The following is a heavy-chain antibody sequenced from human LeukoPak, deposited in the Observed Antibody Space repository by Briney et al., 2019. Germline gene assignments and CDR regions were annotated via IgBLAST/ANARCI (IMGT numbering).Heavy chain of an antibody. V-gene: IGHV4-59*08. Sequence: SETLSLTCTVSGGSISSYYWSWIRQPPGKGLEWIGYIYYSGSTNYNPSLKSRVTISVDTSKNQFSLKLSSVTAADTAVYYCARRRAYSSSAHYWGQGTLVTVSS. CDR1: GGSISSYY. CDR2: IYYSGST. CDR3: ARRRAYSSSAHY. J-gene: IGHJ4*02. D-gene: IGHD6-6*01.